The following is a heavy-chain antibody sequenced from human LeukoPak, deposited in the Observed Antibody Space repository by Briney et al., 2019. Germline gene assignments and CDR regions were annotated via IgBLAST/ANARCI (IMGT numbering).Heavy chain of an antibody. CDR2: IYYSGST. D-gene: IGHD2-15*01. CDR1: GGSISSYY. Sequence: SETLSLTCTVSGGSISSYYWSWIRQPPGKGLEWIGYIYYSGSTNYNPSLKSRVTISVDTSKNQFSLKLSSVTAADTAVYYCARLRKGLGYCSGGSCYSGHYYYYMDVWGKGTTVTVSS. CDR3: ARLRKGLGYCSGGSCYSGHYYYYMDV. J-gene: IGHJ6*03. V-gene: IGHV4-59*01.